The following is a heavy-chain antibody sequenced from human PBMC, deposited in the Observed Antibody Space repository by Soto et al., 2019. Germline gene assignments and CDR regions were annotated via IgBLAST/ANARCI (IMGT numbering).Heavy chain of an antibody. D-gene: IGHD3-22*01. V-gene: IGHV3-7*01. J-gene: IGHJ4*02. Sequence: EVQLVESGGGLVQPGGSLRLSCAASGFTIGDYWMSWVRQAPGKGLYWVANIKQDGSEKYYLDSVKGRFTISRDSAKNSLDLQMNSLRGEDTAVYYCARTIVVVVPDNFDHWGQGTMVTVSS. CDR1: GFTIGDYW. CDR2: IKQDGSEK. CDR3: ARTIVVVVPDNFDH.